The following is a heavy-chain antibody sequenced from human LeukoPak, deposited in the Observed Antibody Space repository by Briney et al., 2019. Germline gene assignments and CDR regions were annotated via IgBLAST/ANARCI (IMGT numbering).Heavy chain of an antibody. Sequence: GESLKISCKGSGYIFTSYWIGLVRQMPGKGLEWMGIIYPGDSDTRYSPSFQRQVTISADKSISTAYLQWSSRKASDTAMYYCAGYMRGRCSSTSCIDAFDIWGQGTMVTVSS. V-gene: IGHV5-51*01. CDR2: IYPGDSDT. J-gene: IGHJ3*02. CDR1: GYIFTSYW. CDR3: AGYMRGRCSSTSCIDAFDI. D-gene: IGHD2-2*01.